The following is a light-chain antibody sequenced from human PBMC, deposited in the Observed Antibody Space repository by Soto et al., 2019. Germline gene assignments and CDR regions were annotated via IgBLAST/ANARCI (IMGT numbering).Light chain of an antibody. V-gene: IGKV3-20*01. Sequence: EIVLTQSPGSLSLSPRERATLSCRASQSVSSSYLAWYQQKPGQAPRLLIYWASSRATGIPDRVSGSGAGTDFTLTISRLEPEDFAVYYCQQYGSSPWTFGQGTKVDIK. CDR1: QSVSSSY. CDR3: QQYGSSPWT. CDR2: WAS. J-gene: IGKJ1*01.